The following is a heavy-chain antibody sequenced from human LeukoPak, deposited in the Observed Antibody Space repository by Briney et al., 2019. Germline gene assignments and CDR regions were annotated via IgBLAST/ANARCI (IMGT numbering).Heavy chain of an antibody. CDR3: AETYYDILTGYPYYYYGMDV. CDR2: INPNSGGT. CDR1: GYTFTGYY. D-gene: IGHD3-9*01. V-gene: IGHV1-2*02. Sequence: ASVKVSCKASGYTFTGYYMHWVRQAPGQGLEWMGWINPNSGGTNYAQKLQGRVTMTRDTSISTAYMELSRLRSDDTAVYYCAETYYDILTGYPYYYYGMDVWGQGTTVTVSS. J-gene: IGHJ6*02.